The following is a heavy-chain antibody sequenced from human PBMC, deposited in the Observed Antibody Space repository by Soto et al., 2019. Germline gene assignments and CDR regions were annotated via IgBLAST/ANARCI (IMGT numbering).Heavy chain of an antibody. Sequence: EVQLVESGGGLVQPGGSLRLSCAASGFTFSTYWMHWVRQAPGKGLVWVSRINSDGSSTSYADSVKDRFTISRDNAKNTLYLQMNSLRAEDTAVYYCAREGQLGYCSGGSCYAIDYWGQGTLVTVSS. D-gene: IGHD2-15*01. J-gene: IGHJ4*02. V-gene: IGHV3-74*01. CDR2: INSDGSST. CDR3: AREGQLGYCSGGSCYAIDY. CDR1: GFTFSTYW.